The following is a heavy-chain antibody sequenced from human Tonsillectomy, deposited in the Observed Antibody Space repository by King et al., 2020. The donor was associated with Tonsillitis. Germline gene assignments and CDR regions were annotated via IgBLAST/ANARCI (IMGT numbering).Heavy chain of an antibody. Sequence: VQLVESGGGLVQPGGSLRLSCAASGFTFSSYDMHWVRQATGKGLEWVSAIGTAGDTYYPGSVKGRFTISRENAKNSLYLQMNSLRAGDTAVCYCARGDTAMDAFDYWGQGTLVTVSS. CDR2: IGTAGDT. J-gene: IGHJ4*02. CDR1: GFTFSSYD. V-gene: IGHV3-13*04. D-gene: IGHD5-18*01. CDR3: ARGDTAMDAFDY.